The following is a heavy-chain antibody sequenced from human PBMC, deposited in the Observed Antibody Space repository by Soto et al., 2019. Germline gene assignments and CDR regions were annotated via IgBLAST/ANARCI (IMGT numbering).Heavy chain of an antibody. CDR1: GGSISSSSYY. V-gene: IGHV4-39*01. Sequence: SETLSLTCTVSGGSISSSSYYWGWILQPPGKGLEWIGSIYYSGSTNYNPSLKSRVTISVDTSKNQFSLKLSSVTAADTAVYYCASLSSVYFDYWGQGTLVTVSS. CDR2: IYYSGST. D-gene: IGHD6-6*01. J-gene: IGHJ4*02. CDR3: ASLSSVYFDY.